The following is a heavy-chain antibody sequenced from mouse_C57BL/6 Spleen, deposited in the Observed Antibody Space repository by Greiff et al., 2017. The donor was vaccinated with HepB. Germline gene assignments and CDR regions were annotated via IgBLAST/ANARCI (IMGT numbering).Heavy chain of an antibody. CDR3: AIANWDVRGLAY. V-gene: IGHV1-4*01. CDR1: GYTFTSYT. Sequence: VQLQQSGAELARPGASVKMSCKASGYTFTSYTMHWVKQRPGQGLEWIGYINPSSGYTKYNQKFKDKATLTADKSSSTAYMQLSSLTSEDSAVYYCAIANWDVRGLAYWGQGTLVTVSA. CDR2: INPSSGYT. D-gene: IGHD4-1*01. J-gene: IGHJ3*01.